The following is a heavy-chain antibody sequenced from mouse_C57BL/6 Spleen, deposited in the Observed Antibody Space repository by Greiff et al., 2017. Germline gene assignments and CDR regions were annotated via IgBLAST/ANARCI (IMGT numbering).Heavy chain of an antibody. CDR3: ASPVVADYFDY. CDR1: GYTFTDYY. J-gene: IGHJ2*01. D-gene: IGHD1-1*01. V-gene: IGHV1-26*01. Sequence: EVQLQQSGPELVKPGASVKISCKASGYTFTDYYMNWVKQSHGKSLEWIGDINPNNGGTSYNQKFKGKATLTVDKSSSTAYMELRSLTSEDSAVYYCASPVVADYFDYWGQGTTLTVSS. CDR2: INPNNGGT.